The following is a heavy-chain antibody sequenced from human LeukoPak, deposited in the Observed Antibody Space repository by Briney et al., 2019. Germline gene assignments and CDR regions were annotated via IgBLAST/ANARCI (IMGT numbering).Heavy chain of an antibody. J-gene: IGHJ4*02. CDR2: IIPILGIA. D-gene: IGHD5-24*01. Sequence: SVKVSCKASGGTFSSYAISWVRQAPGQGLEWMGRIIPILGIANYAQKFQGRVTITADKSTSTAYMELSGVRSEDTAVYYCARAGRDVYNYHYWGQGTLVTVSS. CDR1: GGTFSSYA. CDR3: ARAGRDVYNYHY. V-gene: IGHV1-69*04.